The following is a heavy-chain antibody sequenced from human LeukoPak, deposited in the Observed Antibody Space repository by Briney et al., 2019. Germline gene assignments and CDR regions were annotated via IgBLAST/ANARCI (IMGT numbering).Heavy chain of an antibody. V-gene: IGHV3-30*02. D-gene: IGHD3-9*01. CDR1: GFTFSSYG. CDR2: IRYDGSNK. J-gene: IGHJ4*02. Sequence: PGGSLRLSCAASGFTFSSYGMHWVRQAPGKGLEWVAFIRYDGSNKHYADSVRGRFTISRDNSKNTLHLQMNSLRAEDTAVYYCANGPHYNILTGFYKVRSHLDFWGQGTLVTVSS. CDR3: ANGPHYNILTGFYKVRSHLDF.